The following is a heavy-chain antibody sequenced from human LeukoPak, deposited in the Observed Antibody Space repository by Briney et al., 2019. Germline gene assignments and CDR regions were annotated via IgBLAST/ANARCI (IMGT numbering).Heavy chain of an antibody. CDR1: GFTFSSSW. D-gene: IGHD3-10*01. CDR2: IKQDGSDK. CDR3: ARDGGGPLD. Sequence: GGSLRLSCAASGFTFSSSWMSWVRQAPGKGLEWVANIKQDGSDKYYVDSVKGRFTISRDNAKKSLYLQMNSLRVEDTAVYYRARDGGGPLDWGQGTLVTVSS. J-gene: IGHJ4*02. V-gene: IGHV3-7*01.